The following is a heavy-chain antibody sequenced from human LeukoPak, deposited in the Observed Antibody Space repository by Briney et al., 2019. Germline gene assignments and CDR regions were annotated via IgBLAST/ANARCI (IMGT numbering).Heavy chain of an antibody. CDR2: IYPGDSDT. J-gene: IGHJ6*03. CDR3: ARKGIAVAGLSYYCYMDV. D-gene: IGHD6-19*01. CDR1: GYSFTSYW. V-gene: IGHV5-51*01. Sequence: GGSLKISCKGSGYSFTSYWIGWVRQMPGKGLEWMGIIYPGDSDTRYSPSFQGQVTISADKSISTAYLQWSSLKASDTAMYYCARKGIAVAGLSYYCYMDVWGKGTTVTVSS.